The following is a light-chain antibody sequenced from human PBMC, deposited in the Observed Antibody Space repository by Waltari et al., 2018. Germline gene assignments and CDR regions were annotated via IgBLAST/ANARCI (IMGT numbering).Light chain of an antibody. CDR2: EVT. CDR3: CSYVGLGTYV. CDR1: SSDVGNYNL. Sequence: QSGLAQPASASGSPGQSITITCTGPSSDVGNYNLVPWYQQRPGKAPRLVIYEVTKRAPVTSDRFSASKSGNTASLSISGLQAQEDEADYYCCSYVGLGTYVFGTGTKVTV. V-gene: IGLV2-23*02. J-gene: IGLJ1*01.